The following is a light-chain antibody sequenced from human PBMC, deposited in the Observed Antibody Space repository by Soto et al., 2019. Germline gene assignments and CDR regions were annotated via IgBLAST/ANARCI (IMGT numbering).Light chain of an antibody. CDR1: NIGSKS. J-gene: IGLJ2*01. CDR3: QVWDSSSDHVV. V-gene: IGLV3-21*02. Sequence: SYELTQPPSVSVAPGQTARITCGGNNIGSKSVHWYQQKPGQAPVLVVYDDSDRPSGIPERFSGSNSGNTATLTISRVEAGDEADDSCQVWDSSSDHVVFGGGTKLTVL. CDR2: DDS.